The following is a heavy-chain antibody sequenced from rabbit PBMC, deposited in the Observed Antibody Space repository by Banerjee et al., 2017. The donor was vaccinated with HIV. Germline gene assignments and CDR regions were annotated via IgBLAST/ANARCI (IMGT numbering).Heavy chain of an antibody. D-gene: IGHD2-1*01. Sequence: QSLEESGGDLVKPGASLTLTCTASGFSLSSGYDMCWVRQAPGKGLEWIACIYTGSGHTYYATWAKGRFTISKTSSTTVTLQMTSLTAADTATYFCARGGYDENYFNLWGPGTLVTVS. CDR1: GFSLSSGYD. CDR3: ARGGYDENYFNL. CDR2: IYTGSGHT. V-gene: IGHV1S40*01. J-gene: IGHJ4*01.